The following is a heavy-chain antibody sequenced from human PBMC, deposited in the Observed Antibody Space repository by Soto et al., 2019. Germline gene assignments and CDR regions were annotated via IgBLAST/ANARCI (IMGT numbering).Heavy chain of an antibody. Sequence: TLSLTCTVSGGSISSGGYYWSWIRQHPGKGLEWIGYIYYRWSIYYNPSLKSRVTIPEDTSKNQFSLKLSSVTAADTAVYYCARDYYDSSGYPRPYYYGMDVWGQGTTVTVSS. V-gene: IGHV4-31*03. CDR3: ARDYYDSSGYPRPYYYGMDV. CDR1: GGSISSGGYY. D-gene: IGHD3-22*01. CDR2: IYYRWSI. J-gene: IGHJ6*02.